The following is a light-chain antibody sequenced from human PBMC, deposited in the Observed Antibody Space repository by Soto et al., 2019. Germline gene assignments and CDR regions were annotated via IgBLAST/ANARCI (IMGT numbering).Light chain of an antibody. V-gene: IGKV1-17*03. CDR1: QGISDF. J-gene: IGKJ2*01. Sequence: DIPMTQSPSAMSASVGDRVTITCRASQGISDFFTWFQQKPGKVPKRLIYDASSLQSGVPSRFSGSRSGTEFTLTISSLQPEDFATYYCLQHDTYPYTFGQGTKLEIK. CDR2: DAS. CDR3: LQHDTYPYT.